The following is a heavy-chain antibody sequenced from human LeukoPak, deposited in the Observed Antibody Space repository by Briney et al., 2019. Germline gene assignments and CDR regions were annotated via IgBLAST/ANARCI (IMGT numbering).Heavy chain of an antibody. CDR3: AGLLPQNWFDP. J-gene: IGHJ5*02. CDR1: GHTFTSYA. Sequence: ASVKVSCKASGHTFTSYAMHWVRQAPGQRLEWMGWINAGNGNTKYSQKFQGRVTITRDTSASTAYMELSSLRSEDTAVYYCAGLLPQNWFDPWGQGTLVTVSS. D-gene: IGHD2-15*01. V-gene: IGHV1-3*01. CDR2: INAGNGNT.